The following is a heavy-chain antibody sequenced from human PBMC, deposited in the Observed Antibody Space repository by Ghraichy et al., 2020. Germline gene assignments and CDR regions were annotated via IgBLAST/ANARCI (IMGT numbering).Heavy chain of an antibody. CDR3: AKDHTSAQWQWLVNGAFDI. D-gene: IGHD6-19*01. J-gene: IGHJ3*02. CDR1: GFTFSSYA. CDR2: ISGSGGST. V-gene: IGHV3-23*01. Sequence: GESLNISCAASGFTFSSYAMSWVRQAPGKGLEWVSAISGSGGSTYYADSVKGRFTISRDNSKNTLYLQMNSLRAEDTAVYYCAKDHTSAQWQWLVNGAFDIWGQGTMVTVSS.